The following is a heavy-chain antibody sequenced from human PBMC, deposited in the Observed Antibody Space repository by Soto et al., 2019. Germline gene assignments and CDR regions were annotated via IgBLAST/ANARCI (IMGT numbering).Heavy chain of an antibody. D-gene: IGHD1-26*01. V-gene: IGHV1-18*01. CDR3: ARDLGWELLPSTIANYYYGMDV. CDR1: GYTFTSYG. CDR2: ISAYNGNT. Sequence: ASVKVSCKASGYTFTSYGISWVRQAPGQGLEWMGWISAYNGNTNYAQKLQGRVTMTTDTSTSTAYMELRSLRSDDTAVYYCARDLGWELLPSTIANYYYGMDVWGQGTTVTVSS. J-gene: IGHJ6*02.